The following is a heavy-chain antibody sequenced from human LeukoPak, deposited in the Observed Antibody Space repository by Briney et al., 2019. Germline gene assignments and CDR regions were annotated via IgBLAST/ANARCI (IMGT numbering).Heavy chain of an antibody. D-gene: IGHD3-10*01. Sequence: ASAKVSCKASGYTFNSYYIHWVRQAPGQGLEWLGWIHPYSDDTKYAQTFQGRVTMTRDTSMNTAYMEVTRLRFDDTAVYFCAREGDLTRGVSFDHWGQGTLVTVSS. CDR3: AREGDLTRGVSFDH. CDR2: IHPYSDDT. V-gene: IGHV1-2*02. CDR1: GYTFNSYY. J-gene: IGHJ4*02.